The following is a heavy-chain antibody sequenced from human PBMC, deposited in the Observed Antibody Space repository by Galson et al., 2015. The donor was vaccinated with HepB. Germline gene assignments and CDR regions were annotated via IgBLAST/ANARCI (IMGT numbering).Heavy chain of an antibody. CDR3: AKDFCRADNCNPFDY. V-gene: IGHV3-23*01. CDR1: GFTFYVYT. Sequence: SLRLSCAASGFTFYVYTMNWVRQAPGKGLEWVSAVRGSGTGTFYADSVRGRFTISRDDSKNTLYLQMNSLRAEDTAVYFCAKDFCRADNCNPFDYWGQGTLVTVSS. CDR2: VRGSGTGT. D-gene: IGHD1-20*01. J-gene: IGHJ4*02.